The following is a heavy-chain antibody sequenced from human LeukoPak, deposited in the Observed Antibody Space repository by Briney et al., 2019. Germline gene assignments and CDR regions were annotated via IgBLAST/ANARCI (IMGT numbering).Heavy chain of an antibody. V-gene: IGHV3-30*18. CDR3: AKELSRSSSWYPYYYYGMDV. CDR1: GFTFSSYG. D-gene: IGHD6-13*01. J-gene: IGHJ6*02. CDR2: ISYDGSNK. Sequence: PGGSLRLSCAASGFTFSSYGMHWVRQAPGKGLEWVAVISYDGSNKYYADSVKGRFTISRDNSKNTLYLQMNSLRAEDTAVYYCAKELSRSSSWYPYYYYGMDVWGQGTTVTVSS.